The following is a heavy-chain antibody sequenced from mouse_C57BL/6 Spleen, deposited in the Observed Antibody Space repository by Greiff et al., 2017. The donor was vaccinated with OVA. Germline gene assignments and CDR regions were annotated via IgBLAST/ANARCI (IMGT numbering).Heavy chain of an antibody. CDR3: ARVPLTGTGAMDY. D-gene: IGHD4-1*01. CDR1: GYTFTSYW. V-gene: IGHV1-59*01. CDR2: IDPSDSYT. J-gene: IGHJ4*01. Sequence: QVQLKQPGAELVRPGTSVKLSCKASGYTFTSYWMHWVKQRPGQGLEWIGVIDPSDSYTNYNQKFKGKATLTVDTSSSTAYMQLSSLTSEDSAVYYCARVPLTGTGAMDYWGQGTSVTVSS.